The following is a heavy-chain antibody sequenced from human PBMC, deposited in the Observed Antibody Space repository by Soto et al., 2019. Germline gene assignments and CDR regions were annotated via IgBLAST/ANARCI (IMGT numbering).Heavy chain of an antibody. CDR1: GFTFSSYW. V-gene: IGHV3-74*01. CDR3: ARGDNWNEDYYYYGMDV. CDR2: INSDGSST. D-gene: IGHD1-1*01. J-gene: IGHJ6*02. Sequence: GGSLRLSCAASGFTFSSYWMHWVRQAPGKGLVWVSRINSDGSSTSYADSVKGRFTISRDNAKNTLYLQMSSLRAEDTAVYYCARGDNWNEDYYYYGMDVWGQGTTVTVSS.